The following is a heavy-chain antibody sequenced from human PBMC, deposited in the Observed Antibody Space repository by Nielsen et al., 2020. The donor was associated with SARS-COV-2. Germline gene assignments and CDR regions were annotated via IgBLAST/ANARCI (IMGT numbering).Heavy chain of an antibody. CDR3: AREGRTKFFDSASYYFGVDV. J-gene: IGHJ6*02. CDR1: GFTFNSYV. Sequence: GSLRLSCAASGFTFNSYVMHWVRQAPGKGLEWVAVMSYDGTIEYYAESVKGRFTISRDTSQKTLYLQLNSLKTEDTALYYCAREGRTKFFDSASYYFGVDVWGQGTTVNVSS. CDR2: MSYDGTIE. D-gene: IGHD3-9*01. V-gene: IGHV3-30*03.